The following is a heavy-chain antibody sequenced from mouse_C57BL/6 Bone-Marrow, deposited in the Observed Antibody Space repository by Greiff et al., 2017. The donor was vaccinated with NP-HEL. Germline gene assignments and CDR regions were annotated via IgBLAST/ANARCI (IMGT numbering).Heavy chain of an antibody. CDR1: GYTFTSYW. J-gene: IGHJ3*01. V-gene: IGHV1-64*01. CDR3: ARSYYDYDGGY. Sequence: QVQLQQPGAELVKPGASVKLSCKASGYTFTSYWMHWVKQRPGQGLEWIGMIHPNSGSTNYNEKFKSKATLTVDKSSSTAYMQLSSLTSEDSAVYYCARSYYDYDGGYWGQGTLVTVSA. CDR2: IHPNSGST. D-gene: IGHD2-4*01.